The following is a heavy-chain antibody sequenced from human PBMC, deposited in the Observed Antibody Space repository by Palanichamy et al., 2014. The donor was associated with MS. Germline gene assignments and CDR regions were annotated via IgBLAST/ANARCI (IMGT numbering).Heavy chain of an antibody. D-gene: IGHD1-14*01. Sequence: QVQPQESGPGLVKASETLSLICTVSGGSVSGFYWSWIRQPPGKGLEWIGYSYYNGGANYTPSLKSRVTISVNTSKNQFSLNLTSVTAADTAVYYCARHVPGPALFFDYWGRGTLVTVSS. J-gene: IGHJ4*02. CDR1: GGSVSGFY. CDR2: SYYNGGA. CDR3: ARHVPGPALFFDY. V-gene: IGHV4-59*08.